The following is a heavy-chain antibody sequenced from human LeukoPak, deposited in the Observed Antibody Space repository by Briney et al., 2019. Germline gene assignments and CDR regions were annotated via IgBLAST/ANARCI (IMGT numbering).Heavy chain of an antibody. Sequence: GGSLRLSCAASGFTFSSYAMSWVRQAPGKGLEWVSAITGSGGNTYYADSVKGRFTISRDNSKNTVFLQMNSLRAEDTAVYYCAKWGDYDVLTGYCVSDYWGQGTLVTVSS. D-gene: IGHD3-9*01. V-gene: IGHV3-23*01. J-gene: IGHJ4*02. CDR1: GFTFSSYA. CDR2: ITGSGGNT. CDR3: AKWGDYDVLTGYCVSDY.